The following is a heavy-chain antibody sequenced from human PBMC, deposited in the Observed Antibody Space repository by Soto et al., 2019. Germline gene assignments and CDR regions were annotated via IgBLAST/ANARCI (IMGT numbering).Heavy chain of an antibody. V-gene: IGHV1-18*04. D-gene: IGHD1-26*01. CDR3: ARDGMVVPATFIAN. Sequence: QVELVQSGAEVRHPGASVTVSCKTSGYTFSSYGITWVRRAPGQGLEWMGWISANNGKTKYAEKFQGRVSLTTDTSTSTAYMELRSLRSGDTALYYCARDGMVVPATFIANWGQGTQVTVSS. CDR1: GYTFSSYG. CDR2: ISANNGKT. J-gene: IGHJ4*02.